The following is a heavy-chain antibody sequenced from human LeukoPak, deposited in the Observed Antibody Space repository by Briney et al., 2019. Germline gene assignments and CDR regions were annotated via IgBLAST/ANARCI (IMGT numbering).Heavy chain of an antibody. CDR3: AKDSLREYYGSGKILDY. Sequence: GGSLRLSCAASGFTFSSYTMNWVRQAPGRGLEWVSGISGSGTNTYYADSVKGRFTISRDNSKNTLYLQMNSLRAEDTAVYYCAKDSLREYYGSGKILDYWGQGTLVTVSS. CDR2: ISGSGTNT. J-gene: IGHJ4*02. D-gene: IGHD3-10*01. CDR1: GFTFSSYT. V-gene: IGHV3-23*01.